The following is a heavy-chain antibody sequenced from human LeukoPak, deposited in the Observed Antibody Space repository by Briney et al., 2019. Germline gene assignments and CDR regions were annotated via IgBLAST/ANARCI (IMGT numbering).Heavy chain of an antibody. D-gene: IGHD4-11*01. Sequence: PGGSLRLSCAASGFSFSSYSMNWVRQAPGKGLEWVSYISGGSSTIYYADSVKGRFTFSRDNAKKSMDLQMNSLRADDTALYYCAKDPPRAAWLSAGDNNYGAWGQGTLVTVSS. J-gene: IGHJ5*02. V-gene: IGHV3-48*04. CDR3: AKDPPRAAWLSAGDNNYGA. CDR2: ISGGSSTI. CDR1: GFSFSSYS.